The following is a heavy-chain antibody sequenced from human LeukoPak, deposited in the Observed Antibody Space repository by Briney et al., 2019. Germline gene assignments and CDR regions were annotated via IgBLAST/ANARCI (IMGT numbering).Heavy chain of an antibody. CDR2: INPNSGGT. J-gene: IGHJ3*02. CDR1: GYTFTGYY. D-gene: IGHD1-26*01. Sequence: ASVKVSCKASGYTFTGYYMHWVRQAPGQGLEWMGWINPNSGGTNYAQKFQGRVTMTRDTSISTAYMELSRLRSDDTAVYYCAIHEEWGLLTDDAFDIWGQGTMVTVSS. V-gene: IGHV1-2*02. CDR3: AIHEEWGLLTDDAFDI.